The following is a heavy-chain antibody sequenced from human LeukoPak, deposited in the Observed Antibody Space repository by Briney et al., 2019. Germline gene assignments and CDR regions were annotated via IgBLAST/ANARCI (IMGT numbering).Heavy chain of an antibody. V-gene: IGHV3-30*02. CDR2: IRFDGSNK. Sequence: GGSLRLSCAASGFTFSSYGMHWVRQAAGKGLEWVAFIRFDGSNKYYGDFVKGRFTISRGNSKNTLYLQMNSLRPEDTAIYYCAKEATSPTYYYYYYYMDDWGKGTTITVSS. CDR1: GFTFSSYG. J-gene: IGHJ6*03. D-gene: IGHD2/OR15-2a*01. CDR3: AKEATSPTYYYYYYYMDD.